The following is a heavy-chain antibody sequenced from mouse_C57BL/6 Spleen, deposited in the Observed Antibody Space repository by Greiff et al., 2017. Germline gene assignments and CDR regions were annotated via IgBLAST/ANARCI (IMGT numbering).Heavy chain of an antibody. J-gene: IGHJ4*01. V-gene: IGHV1-50*01. CDR1: GYTFTSYW. Sequence: QVQLQQPGAELVKPGASVKLSCKASGYTFTSYWMQWVKQRPGQGLEWIGEIDPSDSYTNYNQKFKGKATLTVDTSSSTAYMQLSSLTSEDSAVYDCARSHDGRYAMDYWGQGTSVTVSA. CDR2: IDPSDSYT. CDR3: ARSHDGRYAMDY. D-gene: IGHD2-3*01.